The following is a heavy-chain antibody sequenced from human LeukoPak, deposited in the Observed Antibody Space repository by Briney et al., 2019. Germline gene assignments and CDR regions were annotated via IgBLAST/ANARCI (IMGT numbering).Heavy chain of an antibody. CDR1: GFTVSSNY. Sequence: GGSLRLSCAASGFTVSSNYMSWIRQAPGKGLEWVSVIHSGGSTYYADSVKGRFTISRDNSKNTLYLQMNSLRAEDTAVYYCARDLRVVGATKYYGMDVWGQGTTVTVSS. J-gene: IGHJ6*02. CDR2: IHSGGST. V-gene: IGHV3-53*01. D-gene: IGHD1-26*01. CDR3: ARDLRVVGATKYYGMDV.